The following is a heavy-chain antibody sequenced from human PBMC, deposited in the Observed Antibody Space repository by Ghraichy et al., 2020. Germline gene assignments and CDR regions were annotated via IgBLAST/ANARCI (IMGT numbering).Heavy chain of an antibody. D-gene: IGHD3-10*01. V-gene: IGHV1-69*13. CDR1: GGTFSSYA. CDR3: ARVYYGSGSYTRGRYFQH. CDR2: IIPIFGTA. J-gene: IGHJ1*01. Sequence: SVKVSCKASGGTFSSYAISWVRQAPGQGLEWMGGIIPIFGTANYAQKFHGRVTITADESTSTAYMELSSLRSEDTAVYYCARVYYGSGSYTRGRYFQHWGQGTLVTVSS.